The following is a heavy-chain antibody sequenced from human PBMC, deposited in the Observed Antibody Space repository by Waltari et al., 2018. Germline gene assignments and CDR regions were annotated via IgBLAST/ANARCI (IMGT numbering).Heavy chain of an antibody. D-gene: IGHD3-9*01. CDR3: ARDTGVLRYRYNWYFDL. CDR1: GGSISSHY. J-gene: IGHJ2*01. CDR2: IYYSGST. V-gene: IGHV4-59*11. Sequence: QVQLQESGPGLVKPSETLSLTCTVPGGSISSHYWSWIRQPPGKGLEWIGYIYYSGSTNYNPSLKSRVTISVDTSKNQFSLKLSSVTAADTAVYYCARDTGVLRYRYNWYFDLWGRGTLVTVSS.